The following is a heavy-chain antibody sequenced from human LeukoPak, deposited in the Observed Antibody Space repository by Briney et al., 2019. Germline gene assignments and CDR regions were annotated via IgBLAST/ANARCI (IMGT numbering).Heavy chain of an antibody. V-gene: IGHV3-30*03. CDR1: GFTFSSYG. CDR3: AREWDSKKKGIDY. D-gene: IGHD1-26*01. CDR2: ISYDGSNK. J-gene: IGHJ4*02. Sequence: GGSLRLSCAASGFTFSSYGMHWVRQAPGKGLEWVAVISYDGSNKYYADSVKGRFTISRDNSKNTLYLQMNSLRAEDTAVYYCAREWDSKKKGIDYWGQGTLVTVSS.